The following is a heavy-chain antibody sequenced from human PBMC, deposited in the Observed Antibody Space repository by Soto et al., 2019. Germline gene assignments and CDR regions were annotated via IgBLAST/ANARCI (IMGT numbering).Heavy chain of an antibody. D-gene: IGHD3-22*01. CDR3: ARGHNYHDSSGYYGD. Sequence: QVQLVQSGAEVKKPGASVKASCKASGYTFTSYDINWVRQATGQGLEWMGWMNPNSGNTGYAQKFQGRVTMTRSNSVSTAYMELTGLRSEDTAVYYCARGHNYHDSSGYYGDWGQGTLVTVSS. J-gene: IGHJ4*02. V-gene: IGHV1-8*01. CDR1: GYTFTSYD. CDR2: MNPNSGNT.